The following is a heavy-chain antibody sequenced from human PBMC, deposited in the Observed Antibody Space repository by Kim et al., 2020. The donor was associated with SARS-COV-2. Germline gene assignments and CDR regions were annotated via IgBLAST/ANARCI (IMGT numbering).Heavy chain of an antibody. CDR2: ISYDGSNK. J-gene: IGHJ6*02. D-gene: IGHD3-22*01. CDR3: ARGVKGNYYYGMDV. V-gene: IGHV3-30*04. CDR1: GFTFSSYA. Sequence: GGSLRLSCAASGFTFSSYAMHWVRQAPGKGLEWVAVISYDGSNKYYADSVKGRFTISRDNSKNTLYLQMNSLRAEDTAVYYCARGVKGNYYYGMDVWGQGTTATVPS.